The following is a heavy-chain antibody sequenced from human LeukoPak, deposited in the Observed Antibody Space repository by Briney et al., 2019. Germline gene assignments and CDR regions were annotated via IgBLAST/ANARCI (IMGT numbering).Heavy chain of an antibody. CDR3: ARENTISGEGYFLAF. V-gene: IGHV4-31*03. J-gene: IGHJ4*02. CDR2: ISNSGST. D-gene: IGHD3-3*01. Sequence: SETLSLTCTVSGGSISSAGYHWSWIRQHPGKGLEWIGYISNSGSTYSNPSLKSRVLISVHTPQNQFSLKLPYVTPADTAVYYCARENTISGEGYFLAFWGGGTLLTVS. CDR1: GGSISSAGYH.